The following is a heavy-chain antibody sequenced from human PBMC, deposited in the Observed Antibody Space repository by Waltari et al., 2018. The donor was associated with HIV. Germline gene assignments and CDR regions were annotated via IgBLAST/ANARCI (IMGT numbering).Heavy chain of an antibody. CDR3: ARVDNRRLVVYGMDV. Sequence: EVQLVESGGGLVQPGGSLRLSCAASGFRFSSYDMNWVRQAPGNGLEGVSYISSIGSTRYYADSGKGRFTIARDNAKNSLYLQMNSLRAEDTAVYYCARVDNRRLVVYGMDVWGQGTTVTVSS. D-gene: IGHD2-2*03. J-gene: IGHJ6*02. CDR2: ISSIGSTR. V-gene: IGHV3-48*03. CDR1: GFRFSSYD.